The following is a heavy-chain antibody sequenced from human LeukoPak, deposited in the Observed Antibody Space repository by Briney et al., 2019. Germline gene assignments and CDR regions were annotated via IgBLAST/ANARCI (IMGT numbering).Heavy chain of an antibody. CDR1: GYTFTSYG. CDR2: ISAYNGNT. D-gene: IGHD5-18*01. Sequence: GASVKVSCKASGYTFTSYGISWVRQAPGQGLEWMGWISAYNGNTNYAQKLQGRVTMTTDTSMSTAYMELRSLRSDDTAVYYCAREPTAMAPYNWFDPWGQGTLVTVSS. J-gene: IGHJ5*02. V-gene: IGHV1-18*04. CDR3: AREPTAMAPYNWFDP.